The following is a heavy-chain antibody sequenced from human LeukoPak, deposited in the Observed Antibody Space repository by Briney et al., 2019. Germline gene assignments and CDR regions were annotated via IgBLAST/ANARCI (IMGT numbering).Heavy chain of an antibody. J-gene: IGHJ1*01. CDR3: ARAPSEIGGYYPEYFRH. CDR1: GFTFSSYW. D-gene: IGHD3-22*01. Sequence: GGSLRLSCAASGFTFSSYWMHWVPQAPGKGLVWVARIKSDGSTNYADSVKGRFTISRDNAKNTVSLQMNSLRAEDTGVYYCARAPSEIGGYYPEYFRHWGQGTLVTVSS. CDR2: IKSDGST. V-gene: IGHV3-74*01.